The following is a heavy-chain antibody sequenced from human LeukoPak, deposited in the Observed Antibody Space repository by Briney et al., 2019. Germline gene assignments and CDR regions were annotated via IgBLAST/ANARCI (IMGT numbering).Heavy chain of an antibody. CDR3: ARDASSGSHFDC. CDR1: GDSVSSKSAA. CDR2: TYYRSKWYN. J-gene: IGHJ4*02. Sequence: SQTLSLTCVISGDSVSSKSAAWNWIRQSPSRGLQWLGRTYYRSKWYNDYPVSVKSRITINPDTSKNQFSLQLNSVAPEDTAVYYCARDASSGSHFDCWGQGTLVSVSA. V-gene: IGHV6-1*01. D-gene: IGHD3-22*01.